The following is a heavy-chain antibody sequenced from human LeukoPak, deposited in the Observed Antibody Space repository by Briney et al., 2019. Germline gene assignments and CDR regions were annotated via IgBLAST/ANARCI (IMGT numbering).Heavy chain of an antibody. V-gene: IGHV3-74*01. CDR1: GFTFSSYW. CDR2: INSDGSST. D-gene: IGHD3-16*02. J-gene: IGHJ6*02. CDR3: ASGLSYDYVWGSYRLGLSYYGMDV. Sequence: PGGSLRLSCAASGFTFSSYWMHWVRQAPGKGLVWVSRINSDGSSTSYADSVKGRFTISRDNAKNTLYLQMNSLRAEDTAVYYCASGLSYDYVWGSYRLGLSYYGMDVWGQGTTVTVSS.